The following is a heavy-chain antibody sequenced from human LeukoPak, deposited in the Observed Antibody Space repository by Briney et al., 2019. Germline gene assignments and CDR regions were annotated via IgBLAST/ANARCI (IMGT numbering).Heavy chain of an antibody. D-gene: IGHD6-13*01. CDR1: GFTFSSYG. J-gene: IGHJ4*02. CDR3: AKPLKQQLVYEGY. CDR2: IRYDGSNK. V-gene: IGHV3-30*02. Sequence: GGSLRLSCAASGFTFSSYGMHWVRQAPGKGLEWVAFIRYDGSNKYYADSVKGRFTISRDNSKNTLYLQMNSLRAEDTAVYYCAKPLKQQLVYEGYWGQGTLVTVSS.